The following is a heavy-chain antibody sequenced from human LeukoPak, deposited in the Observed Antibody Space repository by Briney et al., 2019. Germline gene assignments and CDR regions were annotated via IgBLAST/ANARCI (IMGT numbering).Heavy chain of an antibody. CDR3: ARDRGSSWYQPFDY. J-gene: IGHJ4*02. Sequence: SETLSLTCTVSGGSISSGGYYWSWIRQHPGKGLEWIGYIYYSGSTYYNPTLKSRVTISVDTSKNQFSLKLSSVTAADTAVYYCARDRGSSWYQPFDYWGQGTLVTVSS. V-gene: IGHV4-31*03. D-gene: IGHD6-13*01. CDR1: GGSISSGGYY. CDR2: IYYSGST.